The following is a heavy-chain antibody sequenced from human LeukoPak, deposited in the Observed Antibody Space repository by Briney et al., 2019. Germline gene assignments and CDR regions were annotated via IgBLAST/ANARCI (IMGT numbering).Heavy chain of an antibody. Sequence: SVKVSCKASGGTFSSYAISWVRQAPGQGLEWMGRIIPIFGTANYAQKFQGRVTITADESTSTAYMELSSLRSEDTAVYYCAKPYSSSLSSPNYYYGMDVWGQGTTVTVSS. V-gene: IGHV1-69*13. CDR3: AKPYSSSLSSPNYYYGMDV. CDR1: GGTFSSYA. D-gene: IGHD6-6*01. J-gene: IGHJ6*02. CDR2: IIPIFGTA.